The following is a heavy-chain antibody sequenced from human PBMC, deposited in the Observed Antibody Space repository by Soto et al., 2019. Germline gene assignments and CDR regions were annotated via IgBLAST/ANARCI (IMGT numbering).Heavy chain of an antibody. D-gene: IGHD3-16*02. CDR3: ARSITIRGVIAPSAI. V-gene: IGHV1-8*01. CDR2: MNPNSGNT. J-gene: IGHJ3*02. Sequence: WVGQVNGKGLEWMGWMNPNSGNTGYAQKFQGRVTMTRNTSISTAYMELSSLRSEDTAVYYCARSITIRGVIAPSAIWVQ.